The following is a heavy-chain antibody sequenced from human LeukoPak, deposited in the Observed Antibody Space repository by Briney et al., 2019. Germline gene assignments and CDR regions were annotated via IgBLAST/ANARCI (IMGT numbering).Heavy chain of an antibody. CDR3: ARLEVAVAGTLEEGDY. V-gene: IGHV3-53*05. D-gene: IGHD6-19*01. J-gene: IGHJ4*02. CDR2: IYSAGST. Sequence: GGSLRLSCAASGFTVSSNYMSWVRQAPGKGLEWVSVIYSAGSTYYAGSVKGRFTISRGNSKNTLSLQMNSLRSEDTAVYYCARLEVAVAGTLEEGDYWGQGTLVTVSS. CDR1: GFTVSSNY.